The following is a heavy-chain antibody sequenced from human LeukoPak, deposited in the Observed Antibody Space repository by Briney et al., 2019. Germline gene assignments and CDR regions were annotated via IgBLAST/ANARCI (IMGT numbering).Heavy chain of an antibody. CDR2: IYYSGST. J-gene: IGHJ4*02. CDR3: ARFSEMATILNY. V-gene: IGHV4-59*01. Sequence: SETLSLTCTVSGGSISSYYWSWIRQPPGKGLEWIGYIYYSGSTNYNPSLKSRVTISVDTSKNQFSPKLSSVTAADTAVYYCARFSEMATILNYWGQGALVTVSS. CDR1: GGSISSYY. D-gene: IGHD5-24*01.